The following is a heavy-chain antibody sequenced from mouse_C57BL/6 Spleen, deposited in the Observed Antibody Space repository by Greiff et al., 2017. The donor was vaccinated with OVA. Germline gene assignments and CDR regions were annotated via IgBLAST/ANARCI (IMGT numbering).Heavy chain of an antibody. D-gene: IGHD2-4*01. CDR2: IWRGGST. Sequence: VQLKESGPGLVQPSQSLSITCTVSGFSLTSYGVHWVRQSPGKGLEWLGVIWRGGSTDYNAAFMSRLSITKDNSQSQVFFKMNSLQADDTAIYYCAKSGYDYDNYAMDYWGQGTSVTVSS. CDR3: AKSGYDYDNYAMDY. V-gene: IGHV2-5*01. CDR1: GFSLTSYG. J-gene: IGHJ4*01.